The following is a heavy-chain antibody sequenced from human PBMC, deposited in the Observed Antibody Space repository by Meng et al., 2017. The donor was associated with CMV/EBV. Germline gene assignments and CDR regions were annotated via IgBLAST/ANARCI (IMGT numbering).Heavy chain of an antibody. CDR3: ARGLKYQLVMSGRGYFDY. J-gene: IGHJ4*02. CDR2: IYYSGST. D-gene: IGHD2-2*01. V-gene: IGHV4-39*07. Sequence: GPLRLSCTVSGGSISSRSYYWGWIRQPPGKGLEWIGTIYYSGSTYYNPSLKSRVTISIDTSKHQFSLKLSSVTAADTAVYYCARGLKYQLVMSGRGYFDYWGQGTLVTVSS. CDR1: GGSISSRSYY.